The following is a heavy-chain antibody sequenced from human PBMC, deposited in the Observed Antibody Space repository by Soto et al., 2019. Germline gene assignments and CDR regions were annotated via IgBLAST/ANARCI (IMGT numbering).Heavy chain of an antibody. CDR2: INHSGST. CDR3: GRGPNRLFSQYYYGSGSLRNWFDP. V-gene: IGHV4-34*01. D-gene: IGHD3-10*01. Sequence: SETLSLTCAVYGGSFSGYYWSWIRQPPGKGLEWIGEINHSGSTNYNPSLKSRVTISVDTSKNQFSLKLSSVTAADTAVYYCGRGPNRLFSQYYYGSGSLRNWFDPWGQGTLVTVSS. J-gene: IGHJ5*02. CDR1: GGSFSGYY.